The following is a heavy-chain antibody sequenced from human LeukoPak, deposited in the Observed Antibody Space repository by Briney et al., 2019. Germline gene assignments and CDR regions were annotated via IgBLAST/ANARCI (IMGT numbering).Heavy chain of an antibody. V-gene: IGHV3-74*01. J-gene: IGHJ5*02. D-gene: IGHD3-3*01. CDR1: GFSFGNAW. CDR3: ARSDWFDP. CDR2: IKGDGSVT. Sequence: GGSLRLSCAASGFSFGNAWMHWVRQAPGKGLVWVSRIKGDGSVTVYADSVKGRFTISRDNAKNTLYLQMNSLRVEDTAVYYCARSDWFDPWGQGTLVTVSS.